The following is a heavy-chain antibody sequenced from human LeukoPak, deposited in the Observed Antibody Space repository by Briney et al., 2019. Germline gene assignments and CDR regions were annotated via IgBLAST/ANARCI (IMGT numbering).Heavy chain of an antibody. CDR2: ISWNSGSI. V-gene: IGHV3-9*03. Sequence: GGSLRLSCAASGFTFYDYAMHWVRHAPGKGLEGVSGISWNSGSIVYADSVKGRFTISRDNAKNSLYLQMNSLRAEDMALYYCARKGYSYGYGGAFDIWGQGTWSPSRQ. D-gene: IGHD5-18*01. CDR1: GFTFYDYA. J-gene: IGHJ3*02. CDR3: ARKGYSYGYGGAFDI.